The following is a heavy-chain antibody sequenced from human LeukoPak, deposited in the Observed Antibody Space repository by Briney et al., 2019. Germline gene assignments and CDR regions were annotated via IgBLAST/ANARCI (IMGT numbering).Heavy chain of an antibody. V-gene: IGHV3-53*01. CDR1: GIAVTGNY. CDR2: ISVNTDT. Sequence: TGGSLRLSCAASGIAVTGNYMSWVRQPPGKGLEWVAFISVNTDTFYADSVRGRLTISRDSSKNTLFLQMNSLRDEDSAVYYCAIAQSWDELFDSWGQGTLVTVSS. J-gene: IGHJ4*02. D-gene: IGHD1-1*01. CDR3: AIAQSWDELFDS.